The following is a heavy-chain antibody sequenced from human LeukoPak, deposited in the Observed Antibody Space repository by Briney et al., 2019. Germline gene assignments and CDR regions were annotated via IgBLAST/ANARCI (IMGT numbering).Heavy chain of an antibody. CDR1: GFTFSSYG. Sequence: GRSLRLSCAASGFTFSSYGMHWVRQAPGKGLEWVAVIWYDGSNEYYADSVKGRFTISRDNSKNTLYLQMNSLRAEDTAVYYCAREPHYGDYDGDAFDIWGQGTMVTVSS. V-gene: IGHV3-33*01. J-gene: IGHJ3*02. D-gene: IGHD4-17*01. CDR3: AREPHYGDYDGDAFDI. CDR2: IWYDGSNE.